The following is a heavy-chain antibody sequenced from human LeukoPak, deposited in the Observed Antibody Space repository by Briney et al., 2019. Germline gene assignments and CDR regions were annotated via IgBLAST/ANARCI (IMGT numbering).Heavy chain of an antibody. CDR3: AKDETLMTTVTYYFDY. CDR2: IRYDGSNK. D-gene: IGHD4-11*01. V-gene: IGHV3-30*02. CDR1: GFTFSSYG. Sequence: GGSLRLSCAASGFTFSSYGMHWVRQAPGKGLEWVAFIRYDGSNKYYADSVKGRFTISRDNSKNTLYLQMNSLRAEDTAEYYCAKDETLMTTVTYYFDYWGQGTLVTVSS. J-gene: IGHJ4*02.